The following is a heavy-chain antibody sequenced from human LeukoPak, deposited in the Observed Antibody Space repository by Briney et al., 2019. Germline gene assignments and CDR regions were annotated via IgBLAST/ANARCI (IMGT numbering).Heavy chain of an antibody. V-gene: IGHV3-30-3*01. J-gene: IGHJ4*02. CDR2: ISYDGSNK. Sequence: PGRSLGLSCAASGFTFSSYAMHWVRQAPGKGLEWVAVISYDGSNKYYADSVKGRFTISRDNSKNTLYLQMNSLRAEDTAVYYCARGEVGATTWFGDYWGQGTLVTVSS. CDR1: GFTFSSYA. CDR3: ARGEVGATTWFGDY. D-gene: IGHD1-26*01.